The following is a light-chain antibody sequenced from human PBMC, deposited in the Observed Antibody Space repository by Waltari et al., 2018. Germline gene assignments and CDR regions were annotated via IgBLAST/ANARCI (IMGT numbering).Light chain of an antibody. CDR2: DAS. Sequence: DIQMTQSPSSLSASVGDRGTITCRASQSIRSYLNWYQQKPGKSPKLLIYDASNLQSGVPSRFSGSRSGTDFTLTISRLQAEDFATYFCQQSYSTPLTFGGGAKVEIK. V-gene: IGKV1-39*01. CDR3: QQSYSTPLT. J-gene: IGKJ4*01. CDR1: QSIRSY.